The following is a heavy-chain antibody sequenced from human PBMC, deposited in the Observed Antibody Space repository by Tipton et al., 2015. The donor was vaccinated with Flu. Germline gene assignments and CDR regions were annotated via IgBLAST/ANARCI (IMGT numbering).Heavy chain of an antibody. CDR2: MYTSGTA. J-gene: IGHJ4*02. D-gene: IGHD3-10*01. CDR1: GGSMSSFY. CDR3: ARGSGSGTYVIFDY. V-gene: IGHV4-4*07. Sequence: TLSLTCTVSGGSMSSFYWSWIRQPAGKGLEWIGRMYTSGTAKYHPSFKSRVTMSVDKSKNQFSLKLSSVTAADTAFYYCARGSGSGTYVIFDYWGQGTLVSVSS.